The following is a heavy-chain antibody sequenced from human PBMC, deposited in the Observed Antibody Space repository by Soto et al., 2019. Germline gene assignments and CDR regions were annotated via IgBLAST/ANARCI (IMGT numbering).Heavy chain of an antibody. CDR3: ARADYGSGSYVWFDP. CDR2: IYSGGST. Sequence: GGSLRLSCAASGFTVSGNYLSWVRQAPGKGMEWVSVIYSGGSTYYTDSAKGRFTISRDNSKNTLYLQMNSLRAEDTAAYFCARADYGSGSYVWFDPWGRGALVTFSS. V-gene: IGHV3-53*05. D-gene: IGHD3-10*01. J-gene: IGHJ5*02. CDR1: GFTVSGNY.